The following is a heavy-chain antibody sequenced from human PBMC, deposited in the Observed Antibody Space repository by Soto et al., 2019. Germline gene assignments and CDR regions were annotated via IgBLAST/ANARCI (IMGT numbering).Heavy chain of an antibody. CDR2: IYYSGST. J-gene: IGHJ2*01. V-gene: IGHV4-31*03. Sequence: SETLSLTCTVSGGSISSGGYYWSWIRQHPGKGLEWIGYIYYSGSTYYSPSLKSRVSISVDTSKNQFSLKLSSVTAADTAVYYCARGGRWLQYWYFDLWGRGTLVTVSS. CDR1: GGSISSGGYY. D-gene: IGHD3-16*01. CDR3: ARGGRWLQYWYFDL.